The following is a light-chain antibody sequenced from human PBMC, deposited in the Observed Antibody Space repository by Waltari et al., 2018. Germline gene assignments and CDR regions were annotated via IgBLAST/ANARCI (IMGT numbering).Light chain of an antibody. CDR3: QHYNSYPYT. J-gene: IGKJ2*01. CDR2: KAS. Sequence: DLQMTQSPPTLSASVGYRITMSFRASQSISNWLAWYQQKPGKAPKLLIYKASDLETGVPSRFSGSGSGTEFTLTISSLQPDDFATYYCQHYNSYPYTFGQGTKLEIK. CDR1: QSISNW. V-gene: IGKV1-5*03.